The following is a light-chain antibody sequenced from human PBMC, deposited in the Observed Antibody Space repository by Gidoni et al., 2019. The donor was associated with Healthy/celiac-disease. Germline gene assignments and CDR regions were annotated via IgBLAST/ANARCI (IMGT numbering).Light chain of an antibody. V-gene: IGLV2-14*01. CDR1: SSDVGGYNY. Sequence: QSALTQPASVSGSPGQSITITCNGTSSDVGGYNYVSWYQQHPGKAPKLMIYKVSNRPSGVSNRFSGSKSGNTASLTISGLQAEDEADYYCSSYTSSSTRVFGGGTKLTVL. CDR2: KVS. J-gene: IGLJ3*02. CDR3: SSYTSSSTRV.